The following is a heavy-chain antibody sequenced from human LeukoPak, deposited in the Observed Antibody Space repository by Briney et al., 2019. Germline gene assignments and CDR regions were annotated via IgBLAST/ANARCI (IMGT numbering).Heavy chain of an antibody. D-gene: IGHD6-19*01. CDR2: IYYSGST. CDR1: GGSISSHY. V-gene: IGHV4-59*11. CDR3: ARDSGSGWRPEYFQH. Sequence: SETLSLTCTVSGGSISSHYWRSIRQPPGKGLEWIGYIYYSGSTNYNPSLKSRVPISVDTSKNQFSLKRSSVTAADTAVYYCARDSGSGWRPEYFQHWGQGTLVTVSS. J-gene: IGHJ1*01.